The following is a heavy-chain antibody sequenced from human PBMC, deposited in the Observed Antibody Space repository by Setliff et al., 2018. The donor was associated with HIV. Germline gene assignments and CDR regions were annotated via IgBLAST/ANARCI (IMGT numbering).Heavy chain of an antibody. CDR2: INPNSGGT. CDR3: ARDPGYKSSWYGAFDI. Sequence: ASVKVSCKASGDAFTDYYIHWVRQAPGQGLVWMGWINPNSGGTNYAQKFQGRVTMTRDTSISTAFMDLSRLRSDDTAVYYCARDPGYKSSWYGAFDIWGQGTMVTVSS. V-gene: IGHV1-2*02. CDR1: GDAFTDYY. D-gene: IGHD6-13*01. J-gene: IGHJ3*02.